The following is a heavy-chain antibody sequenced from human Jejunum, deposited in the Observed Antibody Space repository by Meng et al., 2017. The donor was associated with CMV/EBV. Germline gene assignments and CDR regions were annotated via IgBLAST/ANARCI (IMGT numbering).Heavy chain of an antibody. Sequence: GYTFTSYGISWVRQAPGQGLEWMGWISTYNGDTHYAQKLQGRATMTTDTSTSTAYMEVRSLKSDDTAVYYCARGVVTMTRYYFDYWGQGTLVTVSS. J-gene: IGHJ4*02. CDR2: ISTYNGDT. CDR3: ARGVVTMTRYYFDY. CDR1: GYTFTSYG. V-gene: IGHV1-18*01. D-gene: IGHD2-21*02.